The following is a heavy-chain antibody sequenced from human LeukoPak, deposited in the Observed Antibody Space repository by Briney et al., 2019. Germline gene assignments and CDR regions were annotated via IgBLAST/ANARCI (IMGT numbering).Heavy chain of an antibody. D-gene: IGHD5-18*01. Sequence: PGGSLRLSCAASGFTFSNAWMSWVRQAPGKGLEWVGRIKSKTDGGTTDYAAPVKGRFTISRDDSKNTLYLQMNSLKTEDTAVYYCTTEWGDTAMVTVPDYWGQGTLVTVSS. CDR1: GFTFSNAW. CDR3: TTEWGDTAMVTVPDY. CDR2: IKSKTDGGTT. V-gene: IGHV3-15*01. J-gene: IGHJ4*02.